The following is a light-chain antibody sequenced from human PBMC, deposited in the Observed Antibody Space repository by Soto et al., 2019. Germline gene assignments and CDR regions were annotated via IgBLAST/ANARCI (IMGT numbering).Light chain of an antibody. CDR2: DXS. V-gene: IGKV3-20*01. Sequence: VFTQWRDNLSLSLVNRATLSSRASPSLTKRYRAWYQVEPGEAPRXXXSDXSSRATGSPDRLSGSGSGTDLTRTITRREPEDCVAFYCQQYGTTERIVGQGTRLEIK. CDR3: QQYGTTERI. J-gene: IGKJ5*01. CDR1: PSLTKRY.